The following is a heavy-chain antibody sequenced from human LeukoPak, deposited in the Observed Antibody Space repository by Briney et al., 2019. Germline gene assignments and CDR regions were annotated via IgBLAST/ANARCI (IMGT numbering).Heavy chain of an antibody. CDR3: ARGGPEPYFDS. V-gene: IGHV1-2*02. CDR2: INFNSGDT. D-gene: IGHD1-14*01. CDR1: GFTFTGFY. J-gene: IGHJ4*02. Sequence: ASVKVSCKASGFTFTGFYIHWVRQAPEQGLEWMGWINFNSGDTNYAQKFQGRVTMTKDTSISTAYMELCRLRSDDTAVYYCARGGPEPYFDSWGQGTLVTVSS.